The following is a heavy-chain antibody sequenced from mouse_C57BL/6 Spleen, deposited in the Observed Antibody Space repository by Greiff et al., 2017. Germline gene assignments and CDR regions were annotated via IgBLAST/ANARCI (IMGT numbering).Heavy chain of an antibody. D-gene: IGHD2-4*01. CDR1: GFTFSSYG. Sequence: EVHLVESGGDLVKPGGSLKLSCAASGFTFSSYGMSWVRQTPDKRLEWVATISSGGSYTYYPDSLKGRFTISRDNAKNTLYLQMSSLKSEDTAMYYCARHLDDDVGHYFDYWGQGTTLTVSS. CDR3: ARHLDDDVGHYFDY. J-gene: IGHJ2*01. V-gene: IGHV5-6*01. CDR2: ISSGGSYT.